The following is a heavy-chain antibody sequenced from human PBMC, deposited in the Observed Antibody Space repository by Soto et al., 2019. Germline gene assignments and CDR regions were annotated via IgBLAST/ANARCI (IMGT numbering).Heavy chain of an antibody. V-gene: IGHV3-7*01. CDR3: ARDSGTSDY. Sequence: EVQLVESGGGLVQPGGSLRLSCAASGFTFSTYWMSWVRQAPGKGLEWVANIKQDGRERYYVDSVKGRFTTSRDNAKNSLYLHMNSLRAEDTAVYYCARDSGTSDYWGQGTLVTVSS. D-gene: IGHD1-1*01. CDR1: GFTFSTYW. J-gene: IGHJ4*02. CDR2: IKQDGRER.